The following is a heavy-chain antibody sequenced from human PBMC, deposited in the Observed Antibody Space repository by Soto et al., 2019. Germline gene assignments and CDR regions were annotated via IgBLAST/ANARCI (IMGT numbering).Heavy chain of an antibody. J-gene: IGHJ6*02. D-gene: IGHD4-17*01. CDR3: ARGPALATVVTPRKPPSYYYGMDV. V-gene: IGHV4-59*01. Sequence: PSETLSLTCTVSGGSISSYYWSWIRQPPGKGLEWIGYIYYSGSTNYNPSLKSRVTISVDTSKNQFSLKLSSVTAADTAVYYCARGPALATVVTPRKPPSYYYGMDVWGQGTTVTVSS. CDR2: IYYSGST. CDR1: GGSISSYY.